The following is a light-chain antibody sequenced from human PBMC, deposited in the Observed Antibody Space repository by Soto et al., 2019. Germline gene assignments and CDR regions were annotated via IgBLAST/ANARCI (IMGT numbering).Light chain of an antibody. CDR1: SSDVGGYNY. CDR2: DVG. CDR3: SSYTSSSTWV. J-gene: IGLJ3*02. V-gene: IGLV2-14*01. Sequence: QSALTQPASVSGSPGQSITISCTGTSSDVGGYNYVSWYQQHPGKAPKLMIYDVGNRPSGVSNRFSGSKSGNTASLTMSGLQAEDEADYYCSSYTSSSTWVFGGGTKLTVL.